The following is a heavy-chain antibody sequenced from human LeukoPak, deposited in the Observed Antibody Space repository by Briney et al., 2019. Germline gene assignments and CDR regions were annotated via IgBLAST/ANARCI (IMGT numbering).Heavy chain of an antibody. CDR2: INHSGST. CDR3: ARLYDFWSGYSC. Sequence: PSETLSLTCAVYGGSFSGYYWSWIRQPPGKGLEWIGEINHSGSTNYNPSLKSRVTISVDTSKNQFSLELSSVTAADAAVYYCARLYDFWSGYSCWGQGTLVTVSS. V-gene: IGHV4-34*01. J-gene: IGHJ4*02. CDR1: GGSFSGYY. D-gene: IGHD3-3*01.